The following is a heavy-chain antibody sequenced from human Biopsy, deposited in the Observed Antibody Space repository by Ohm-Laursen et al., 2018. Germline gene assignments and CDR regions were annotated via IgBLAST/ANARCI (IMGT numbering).Heavy chain of an antibody. CDR1: GFTFSSYA. Sequence: SLRLSCAASGFTFSSYAMTWFRQAPGKGLAWVSTISGNSDIIYDTDSVKGRFTISGGNSKNTLYLQMNSLRADDTAVYYCALAAAQTVTHFDYWGQGTLVTVSS. CDR2: ISGNSDII. D-gene: IGHD4-17*01. CDR3: ALAAAQTVTHFDY. J-gene: IGHJ4*02. V-gene: IGHV3-23*01.